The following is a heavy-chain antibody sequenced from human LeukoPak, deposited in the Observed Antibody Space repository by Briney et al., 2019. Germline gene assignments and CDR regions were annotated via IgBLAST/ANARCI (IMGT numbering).Heavy chain of an antibody. CDR3: ARSIVVVPAANYWYFDL. CDR1: GGTFSSYA. V-gene: IGHV1-69*13. J-gene: IGHJ2*01. Sequence: SVKVSCKASGGTFSSYAISWVRQAPGQGLEWMGGIIPIFGTANYAQKFQGRVTITADESTSTAYMELSSLRSEDTAVYYCARSIVVVPAANYWYFDLWGRGTLVTVSS. D-gene: IGHD2-2*01. CDR2: IIPIFGTA.